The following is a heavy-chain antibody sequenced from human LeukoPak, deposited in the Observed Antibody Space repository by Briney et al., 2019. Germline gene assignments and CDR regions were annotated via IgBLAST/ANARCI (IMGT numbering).Heavy chain of an antibody. Sequence: ASVKVSCKASGYTFTGYYMHWVRQAPGQGLEWMGCINPNSGGTNYAQKFQGRVTMTRDTSISTAYMELSRLRSDDTAVYYCARDLSYYYGSGSYYLFDYWGQGTLVTVSS. J-gene: IGHJ4*02. CDR3: ARDLSYYYGSGSYYLFDY. CDR2: INPNSGGT. D-gene: IGHD3-10*01. V-gene: IGHV1-2*02. CDR1: GYTFTGYY.